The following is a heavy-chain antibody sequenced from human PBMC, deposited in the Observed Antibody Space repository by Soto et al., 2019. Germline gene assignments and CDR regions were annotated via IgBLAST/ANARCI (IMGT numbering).Heavy chain of an antibody. J-gene: IGHJ4*02. CDR3: AFRSNAEYYFDY. CDR2: INHSGST. V-gene: IGHV4-34*01. CDR1: GGYFSVYY. Sequence: RSLTGAVYGGYFSVYYLIWIRQPPGKGLEWIGEINHSGSTNYNPSLKSRVTISVDTSKNQFSLKLSSVTAADTAVYYCAFRSNAEYYFDYWGQGTLVTFSS.